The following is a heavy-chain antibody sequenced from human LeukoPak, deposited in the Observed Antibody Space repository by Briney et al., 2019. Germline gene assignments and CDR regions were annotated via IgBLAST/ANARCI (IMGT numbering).Heavy chain of an antibody. J-gene: IGHJ4*02. CDR2: IRYDGSNR. CDR3: APRVVVIAAPFDY. Sequence: GRSLRLSCVASGFTFSSYGMHWVRQAPGKGLEWVAFIRYDGSNRYYADSVKGRFTISRDNSKNTLYLQMNSLRAEDTAVYYCAPRVVVIAAPFDYWGQGTLVTVSS. CDR1: GFTFSSYG. V-gene: IGHV3-30*02. D-gene: IGHD2-21*01.